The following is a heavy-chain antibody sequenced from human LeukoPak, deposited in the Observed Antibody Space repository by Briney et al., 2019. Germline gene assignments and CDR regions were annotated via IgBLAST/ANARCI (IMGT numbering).Heavy chain of an antibody. Sequence: ASVKVSCKASGGTFSSYAISWVRQAPGQGLEWMGRIIPILGIANYAQKFQGRVTITADKSTSTAYMELSSLRSEDTAVYYCARAVGYCSSTSCYFFDPWGQGTLVTVSS. V-gene: IGHV1-69*04. J-gene: IGHJ5*02. CDR3: ARAVGYCSSTSCYFFDP. CDR1: GGTFSSYA. D-gene: IGHD2-2*01. CDR2: IIPILGIA.